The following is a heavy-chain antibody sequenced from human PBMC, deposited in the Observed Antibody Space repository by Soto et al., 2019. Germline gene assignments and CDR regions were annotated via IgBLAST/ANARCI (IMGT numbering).Heavy chain of an antibody. CDR2: IWYDGSNK. CDR3: ARDTLEPESRYFDY. Sequence: QVQLVESGGGVVQPGRSLRLSCAASGFTFSSYGMHWVRQAPGKGLEWVAVIWYDGSNKYYADSVKGRFTISRDNSKNTLYLQMNSLRAEDTAVYYCARDTLEPESRYFDYWGQGTLVTVSS. D-gene: IGHD1-1*01. J-gene: IGHJ4*02. V-gene: IGHV3-33*01. CDR1: GFTFSSYG.